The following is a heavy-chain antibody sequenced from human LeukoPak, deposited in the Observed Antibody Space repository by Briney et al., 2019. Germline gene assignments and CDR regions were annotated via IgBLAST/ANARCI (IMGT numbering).Heavy chain of an antibody. CDR3: ASLDYGGNFIDY. CDR1: GGSISSGGYS. J-gene: IGHJ4*02. CDR2: IYYSGST. V-gene: IGHV4-61*08. D-gene: IGHD4-23*01. Sequence: SETLSLTCAVSGGSISSGGYSWSWIRQPPGKGLEWIGYIYYSGSTNYNPSLKSRVTISVDTSKNQFSLKLSSVTAADTAVYYCASLDYGGNFIDYWGQGTLVTVSS.